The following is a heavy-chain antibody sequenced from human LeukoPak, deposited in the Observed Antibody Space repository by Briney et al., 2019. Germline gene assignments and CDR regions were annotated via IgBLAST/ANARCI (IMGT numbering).Heavy chain of an antibody. D-gene: IGHD6-19*01. CDR3: AREDSSGNWFDA. CDR2: IKQDGSEK. CDR1: GFLFSSYW. J-gene: IGHJ5*02. Sequence: GGSLRLSCAASGFLFSSYWMSWVRQAPGKGLEWVANIKQDGSEKYYLDSAKGRFTISRDNAKNSLYLQMNSLRAEDTAVYYCAREDSSGNWFDAWGQGTRVTVSS. V-gene: IGHV3-7*01.